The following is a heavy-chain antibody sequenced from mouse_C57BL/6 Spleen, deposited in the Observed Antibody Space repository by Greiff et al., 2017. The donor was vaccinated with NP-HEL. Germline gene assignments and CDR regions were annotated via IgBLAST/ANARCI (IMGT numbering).Heavy chain of an antibody. Sequence: VQLQQSGAELARPGASVKMSCKASGYTFTSYTMHWVKQRPGQGLEWIGYINPSSGYTKYNQKFKDKATLTADKSSSTAYMQLSSLPSEDSAVYYCAGSGYYGPSSGYYAMDYWGQGTSVTVSS. CDR1: GYTFTSYT. CDR2: INPSSGYT. V-gene: IGHV1-4*01. J-gene: IGHJ4*01. D-gene: IGHD1-2*01. CDR3: AGSGYYGPSSGYYAMDY.